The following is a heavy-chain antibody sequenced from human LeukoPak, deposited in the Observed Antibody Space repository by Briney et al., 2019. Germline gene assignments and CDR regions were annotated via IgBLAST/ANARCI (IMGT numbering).Heavy chain of an antibody. V-gene: IGHV5-51*01. CDR1: GYSFTSYW. CDR3: PRRVVGATSENWSDP. J-gene: IGHJ5*02. Sequence: PGESLKISCNGSGYSFTSYWIGWVRQMPGKGLEWMGIIYPGDSDTKYSPSFQGQFTISADKSISTAYLQWSSLKASDTAMYYCPRRVVGATSENWSDPWGQGTLVTVSS. D-gene: IGHD1-26*01. CDR2: IYPGDSDT.